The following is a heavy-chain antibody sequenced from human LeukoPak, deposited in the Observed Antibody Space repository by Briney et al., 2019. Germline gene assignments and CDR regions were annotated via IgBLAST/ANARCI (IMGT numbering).Heavy chain of an antibody. CDR2: INHSGST. CDR3: ARPSYGSGSSLPY. J-gene: IGHJ4*02. CDR1: GGSSIGYY. V-gene: IGHV4-34*01. Sequence: PSETLSLTCAVYGGSSIGYYGRWSRHPPREGLQGRGEINHSGSTNYNPSLTSRVILSVDTSKNKFSLKLSSVTAADTAVYYCARPSYGSGSSLPYWGQGTLVTVSS. D-gene: IGHD3-10*01.